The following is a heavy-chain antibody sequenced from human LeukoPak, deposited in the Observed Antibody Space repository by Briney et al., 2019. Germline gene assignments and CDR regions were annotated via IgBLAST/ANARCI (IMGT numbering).Heavy chain of an antibody. V-gene: IGHV4-59*01. D-gene: IGHD3-9*01. J-gene: IGHJ4*02. CDR1: GGSISSYC. Sequence: SETLSLTCTVSGGSISSYCWSWIRQPPGKGLEWIGYIYYSGSTNYNPSLKSRVTISVDTSKNQFSLKLSSVTAADTAVYYCARDRTKLRYLDWVLDYWGQGTLVTVSS. CDR3: ARDRTKLRYLDWVLDY. CDR2: IYYSGST.